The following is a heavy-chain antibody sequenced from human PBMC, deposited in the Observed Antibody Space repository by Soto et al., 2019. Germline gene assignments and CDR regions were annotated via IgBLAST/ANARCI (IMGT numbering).Heavy chain of an antibody. CDR2: IYYSGST. D-gene: IGHD3-22*01. Sequence: PSETLSLTCTVSGGSISSYYWSWIRQPPGKGLEWIGYIYYSGSTNYNPSLKSRVTISVDTSKNQFSLKLSSVTAADTAVYYCARVAYYYDSSGYWLDPWGRGTLVTVSS. J-gene: IGHJ5*02. V-gene: IGHV4-59*01. CDR3: ARVAYYYDSSGYWLDP. CDR1: GGSISSYY.